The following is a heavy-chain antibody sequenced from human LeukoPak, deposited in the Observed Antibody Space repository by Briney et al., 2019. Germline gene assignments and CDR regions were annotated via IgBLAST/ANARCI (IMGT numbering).Heavy chain of an antibody. D-gene: IGHD1-26*01. J-gene: IGHJ3*02. CDR1: GFTFSSYA. CDR2: ISGSGGST. CDR3: ARDLYVGSSRAFCAFDI. V-gene: IGHV3-23*01. Sequence: PGGSLRLSCAASGFTFSSYAMSWVRQAPGKGLEWVSAISGSGGSTYYADSVKGRFTISRDNSKNTLYLQMNSLRAEDTAVYYCARDLYVGSSRAFCAFDIWGQGTMVTVSS.